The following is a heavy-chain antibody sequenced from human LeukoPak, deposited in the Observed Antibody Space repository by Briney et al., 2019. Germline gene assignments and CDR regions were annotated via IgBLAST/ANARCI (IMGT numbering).Heavy chain of an antibody. CDR1: GGSFNNFA. CDR2: IIPLFDTS. J-gene: IGHJ4*02. V-gene: IGHV1-69*13. CDR3: AKDEQFGY. Sequence: SVKVSCKASGGSFNNFAISWVRQAPGQGLEWMGGIIPLFDTSKIAQKFEDRVTINVDESTSTAYMELSSLRSEDTAVYYCAKDEQFGYWGQGTLVTVSS.